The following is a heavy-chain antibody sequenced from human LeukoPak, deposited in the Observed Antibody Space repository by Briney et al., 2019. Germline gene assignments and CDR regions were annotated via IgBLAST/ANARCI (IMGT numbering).Heavy chain of an antibody. D-gene: IGHD6-19*01. CDR3: ARGSLAVAGTGVDY. J-gene: IGHJ4*02. Sequence: PGGSLRLSCAASGFTFSSYSMNWVRQAPGKGLEWVSSISSSSSFKYHADSVKGRFPISRDNAKNSLYLQMNSLRAEDTAVYYCARGSLAVAGTGVDYWGQGTLVTVSS. CDR1: GFTFSSYS. CDR2: ISSSSSFK. V-gene: IGHV3-21*01.